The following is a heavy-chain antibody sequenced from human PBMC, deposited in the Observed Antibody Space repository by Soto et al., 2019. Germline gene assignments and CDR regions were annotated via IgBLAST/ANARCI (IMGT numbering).Heavy chain of an antibody. CDR3: AKEDRSDYYGSGSGGYFDY. V-gene: IGHV3-23*01. D-gene: IGHD3-10*01. CDR1: GFTFSSYA. Sequence: EVQLLESGGGLVQPGGSLRLSCAASGFTFSSYAMSWVRQAPGKGLEWVSAISGSGGSTYYADSVKGRFTISRDNSKNTLYLQMNSLRAEDTAVYYCAKEDRSDYYGSGSGGYFDYWGQGTLVTVSS. J-gene: IGHJ4*02. CDR2: ISGSGGST.